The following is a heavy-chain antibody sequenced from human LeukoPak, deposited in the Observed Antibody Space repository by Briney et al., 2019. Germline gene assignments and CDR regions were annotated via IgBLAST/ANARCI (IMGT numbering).Heavy chain of an antibody. D-gene: IGHD1-26*01. CDR1: GFTFSSYA. CDR3: AREGGSLVDDAFDI. CDR2: ISSNGGST. Sequence: PGGSLRLSCAASGFTFSSYAMHWVRQAPGKGLEYVSAISSNGGSTYYANSVKGRFTISRDNSKNTLYLQMGSLRAEDMAVYYCAREGGSLVDDAFDIWGQGTMVAVSS. J-gene: IGHJ3*02. V-gene: IGHV3-64*01.